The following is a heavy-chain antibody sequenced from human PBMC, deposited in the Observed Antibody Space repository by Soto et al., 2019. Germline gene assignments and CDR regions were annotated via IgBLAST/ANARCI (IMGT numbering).Heavy chain of an antibody. D-gene: IGHD4-4*01. CDR2: IYYSGST. CDR3: ARTTVTRGYYYGMDV. V-gene: IGHV4-59*01. J-gene: IGHJ6*02. CDR1: GGSISSYY. Sequence: TVSGGSISSYYWSWIRQPPGKGLEWIGYIYYSGSTNYNPSLKSRVTISVDTSKNQFSLKLSSVTAADTAVYYCARTTVTRGYYYGMDVWGRGTTVTVSS.